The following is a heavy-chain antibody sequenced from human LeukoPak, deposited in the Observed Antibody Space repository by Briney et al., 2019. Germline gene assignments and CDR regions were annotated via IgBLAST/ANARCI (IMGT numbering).Heavy chain of an antibody. D-gene: IGHD3-3*01. Sequence: SETLSLTCAVYGGSFSGYYWGWIRQPPGKGLEWIGEINHSGSTNYNPSLKSRVTISVDTSKNQFSLKLSSVTAADTAVYYCARGPPAPELRFYVYWGQGTLVTVSS. J-gene: IGHJ4*02. CDR1: GGSFSGYY. V-gene: IGHV4-34*01. CDR3: ARGPPAPELRFYVY. CDR2: INHSGST.